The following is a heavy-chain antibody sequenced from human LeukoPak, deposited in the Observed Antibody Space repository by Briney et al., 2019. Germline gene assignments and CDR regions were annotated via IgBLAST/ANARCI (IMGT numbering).Heavy chain of an antibody. V-gene: IGHV3-30*02. CDR1: GFTFSSYG. J-gene: IGHJ3*02. Sequence: GGSLRLSCAASGFTFSSYGMHWVRQAPGKGLEWVAFIQYDGSNKYYADSVKGRFTISRDNSKNTLYLQMNSLRAEDTAVYYCASEPYGDYELAFDIWGQGTMVTVSS. CDR3: ASEPYGDYELAFDI. CDR2: IQYDGSNK. D-gene: IGHD4-17*01.